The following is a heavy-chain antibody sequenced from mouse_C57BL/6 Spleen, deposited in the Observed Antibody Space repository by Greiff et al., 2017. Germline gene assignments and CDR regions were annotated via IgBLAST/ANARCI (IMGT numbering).Heavy chain of an antibody. CDR2: IYPRDGST. D-gene: IGHD1-1*01. V-gene: IGHV1-85*01. CDR3: ARVITTVVEGYFDV. J-gene: IGHJ1*03. CDR1: GYTFTSYD. Sequence: QVQLQQSGPELVKPGASVKLSCKASGYTFTSYDINWVKQRPGQGLEWIGWIYPRDGSTKYTEKFKGKATLTVDTSSSTAYMELHSLTSEDSAVYLCARVITTVVEGYFDVWGTGTTVTVSS.